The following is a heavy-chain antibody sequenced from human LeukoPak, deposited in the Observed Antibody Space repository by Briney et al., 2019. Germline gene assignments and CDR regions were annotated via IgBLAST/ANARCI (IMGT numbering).Heavy chain of an antibody. Sequence: SETLSLTCTVSGGSISSYYWSWIRQPPGKGLEWIGYIYYSGSTNYNPSLKSRVTISVDTSKNQFSLKLSSVTAADTAVYYCAREPELELRGIFDYWGQGTLVTVSS. V-gene: IGHV4-59*01. D-gene: IGHD1-7*01. CDR2: IYYSGST. J-gene: IGHJ4*02. CDR1: GGSISSYY. CDR3: AREPELELRGIFDY.